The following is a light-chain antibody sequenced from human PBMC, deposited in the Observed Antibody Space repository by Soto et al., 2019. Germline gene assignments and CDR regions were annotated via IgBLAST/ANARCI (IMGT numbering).Light chain of an antibody. CDR3: QQNYSAPWT. V-gene: IGKV1-39*01. Sequence: DIQMTQSPSSLSASVGDRVTITCRASQNIDNYLTWYQQKPGKAPKLLIHAASSFQSGVPSRFSGSGYGTDFTLTISSLQHEDFASYYCQQNYSAPWTFGQGTKVEIK. J-gene: IGKJ1*01. CDR2: AAS. CDR1: QNIDNY.